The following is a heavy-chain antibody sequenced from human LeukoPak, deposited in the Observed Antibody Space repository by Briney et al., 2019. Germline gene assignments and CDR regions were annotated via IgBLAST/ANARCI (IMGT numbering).Heavy chain of an antibody. CDR3: AREGELGTTSSYYYMDV. D-gene: IGHD1-7*01. CDR2: INPNSGGT. V-gene: IGHV1-2*02. CDR1: GYTFTGYY. Sequence: ASVKVSCKASGYTFTGYYMHWVRQAPGPGLEWMGWINPNSGGTNYAQKFQGRVTMTRDTSISTAYMELSRLRSDDTAVYYCAREGELGTTSSYYYMDVWGKGTTVTVSS. J-gene: IGHJ6*03.